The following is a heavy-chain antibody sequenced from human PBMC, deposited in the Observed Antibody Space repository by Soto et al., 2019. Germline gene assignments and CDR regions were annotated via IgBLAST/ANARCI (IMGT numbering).Heavy chain of an antibody. V-gene: IGHV4-34*01. D-gene: IGHD1-1*01. CDR1: GGSFSGYY. CDR2: INHSGST. CDR3: ARGRYFPLSSWFDP. J-gene: IGHJ5*02. Sequence: QVQLQQWGAGLLKPSETLSLTCAVYGGSFSGYYWSWIRQPPGKGLEWIGEINHSGSTNYNPSLKSRVTISVDTSKNQFSLKLSSVTAADTAVYYCARGRYFPLSSWFDPWGQGTLVTVSS.